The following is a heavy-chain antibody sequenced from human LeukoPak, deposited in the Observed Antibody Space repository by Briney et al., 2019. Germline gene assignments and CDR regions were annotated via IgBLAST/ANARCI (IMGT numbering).Heavy chain of an antibody. CDR1: GFTLSGNY. CDR3: AKDSAPMTTLKTTFDY. Sequence: PGGSLRLSCAASGFTLSGNYMSWVRQAPGKGLDWVSVIYSGDNTNYSDSVKGRFTIPRDNSKNSLYLQMNSLRTEDTALYYCAKDSAPMTTLKTTFDYWGQGTLVTVSS. D-gene: IGHD4-11*01. V-gene: IGHV3-53*05. CDR2: IYSGDNT. J-gene: IGHJ4*02.